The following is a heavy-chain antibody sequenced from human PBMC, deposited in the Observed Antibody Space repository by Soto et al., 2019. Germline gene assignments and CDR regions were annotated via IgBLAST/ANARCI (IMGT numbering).Heavy chain of an antibody. Sequence: GGSLRLSCAASGFTVSSNYMSWVRQAPGKGLEWVSVIYSGGSTYYADSVKGRFTISRDNSKNTLYLQMNSLRAEDTAVYYCARVVQNDYIWGSPDVYYYMDVWGKGTTVTVSS. CDR2: IYSGGST. CDR3: ARVVQNDYIWGSPDVYYYMDV. J-gene: IGHJ6*03. D-gene: IGHD3-16*01. CDR1: GFTVSSNY. V-gene: IGHV3-66*01.